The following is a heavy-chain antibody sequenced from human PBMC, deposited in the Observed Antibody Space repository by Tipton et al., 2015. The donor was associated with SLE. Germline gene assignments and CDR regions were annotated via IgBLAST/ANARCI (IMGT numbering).Heavy chain of an antibody. Sequence: SLRLSCAASGFSFNTYAVHWVRQAPGKGLAWLAVISSDGRTKYYADSVKGRFTISRDNSKNTLYLQMNSLRVEDTALYYCAKARSMVTSYDAFHVWGQGTLVTVSS. D-gene: IGHD4-17*01. J-gene: IGHJ3*01. CDR2: ISSDGRTK. V-gene: IGHV3-30*04. CDR3: AKARSMVTSYDAFHV. CDR1: GFSFNTYA.